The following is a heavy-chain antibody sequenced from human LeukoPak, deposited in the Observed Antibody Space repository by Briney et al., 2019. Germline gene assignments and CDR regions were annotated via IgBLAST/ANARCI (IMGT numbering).Heavy chain of an antibody. CDR3: ARRSSRWPGYFEY. J-gene: IGHJ4*02. Sequence: AGESLEISGQGSGSPFTSYWIGWARPLPGKGLGWRGIFEHEDSHTRYSPSIQGQVTSSADKSNSTAYLQWSSLKAADTAMYYCARRSSRWPGYFEYWGQGTLVTVSS. CDR1: GSPFTSYW. CDR2: FEHEDSHT. V-gene: IGHV5-51*01. D-gene: IGHD6-13*01.